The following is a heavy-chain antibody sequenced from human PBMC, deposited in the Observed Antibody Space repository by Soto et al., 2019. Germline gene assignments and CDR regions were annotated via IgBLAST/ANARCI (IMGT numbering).Heavy chain of an antibody. CDR2: IYWDDDK. V-gene: IGHV2-5*02. CDR3: AHRRRGLHDFDY. J-gene: IGHJ4*02. CDR1: GFSLSTNGVG. D-gene: IGHD5-12*01. Sequence: QITLKESGPTLVKPTQTLTLTCTFSGFSLSTNGVGVGWIRQPPGKALEWLALIYWDDDKRYSPSLKSRLTITKDTSKNQVALTMTNMDPVDTATYYCAHRRRGLHDFDYWGQGTLVTVSS.